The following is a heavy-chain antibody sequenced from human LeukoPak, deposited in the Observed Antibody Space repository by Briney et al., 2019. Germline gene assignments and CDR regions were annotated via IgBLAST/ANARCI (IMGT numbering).Heavy chain of an antibody. CDR2: IYYSGST. CDR1: GGSISSYY. D-gene: IGHD2-8*01. Sequence: PSETLSLTCTVSGGSISSYYWSWIRQPPGKGLEWIGYIYYSGSTNYNPSLKSRVTISVDTSKNQFSLKLSSVTAADTAVYYCARVYFGAFDIWGQGTMVTVSS. CDR3: ARVYFGAFDI. V-gene: IGHV4-59*01. J-gene: IGHJ3*02.